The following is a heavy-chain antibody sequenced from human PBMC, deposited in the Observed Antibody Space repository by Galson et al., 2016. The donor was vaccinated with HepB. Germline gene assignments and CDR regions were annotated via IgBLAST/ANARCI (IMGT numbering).Heavy chain of an antibody. CDR1: EFSFTSYW. Sequence: SLRLSCAAPEFSFTSYWMEWVRRPPGKGLVWVSHINSDGRTTIYADSVKGRLTISRDNAKNTLYLEMNSLRAEDTAVYFCARAVIGSAYFDSWGQGTLVTVSS. D-gene: IGHD3-22*01. CDR3: ARAVIGSAYFDS. V-gene: IGHV3-74*01. J-gene: IGHJ5*01. CDR2: INSDGRTT.